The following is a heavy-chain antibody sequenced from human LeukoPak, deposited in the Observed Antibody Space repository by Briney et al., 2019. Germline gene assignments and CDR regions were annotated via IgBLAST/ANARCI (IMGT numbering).Heavy chain of an antibody. Sequence: SGGPLRLSCAASGFTVSSYEMEWVRQAPGEGRVWVSYISIGGSTIYYADSVKGRFTISRDNDKNSLYLQMNSLRDEDTAVYYCARYRKREWELYFDYWGQGPGVTVSS. V-gene: IGHV3-48*03. D-gene: IGHD1-26*01. CDR1: GFTVSSYE. CDR3: ARYRKREWELYFDY. CDR2: ISIGGSTI. J-gene: IGHJ4*02.